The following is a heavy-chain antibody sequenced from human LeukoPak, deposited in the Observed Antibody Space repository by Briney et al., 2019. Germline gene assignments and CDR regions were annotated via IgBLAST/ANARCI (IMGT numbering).Heavy chain of an antibody. J-gene: IGHJ4*02. V-gene: IGHV1-2*02. CDR2: INPKSGDT. CDR3: ARCPNTGAFDA. D-gene: IGHD7-27*01. CDR1: GYTFSDYY. Sequence: ASVKVSCKASGYTFSDYYMHWWRQAPGQRLEWLGWINPKSGDTNFAQNFQGRVTMTRDTSISTAYMELSSLTSDDRAVYYCARCPNTGAFDAWGQGTLVTVSS.